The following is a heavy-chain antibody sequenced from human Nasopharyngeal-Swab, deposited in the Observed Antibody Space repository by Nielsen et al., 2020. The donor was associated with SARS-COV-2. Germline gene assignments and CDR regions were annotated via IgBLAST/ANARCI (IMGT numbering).Heavy chain of an antibody. V-gene: IGHV3-30*18. Sequence: WIRQPPGQGLELVAVISYDGSTKYYADSVKGRFTISRDNSKDTLYLQMNSLRAEDTAVYYCAKDLGVGYYDSSGYYSDAFDIWGQGTMVTVSS. J-gene: IGHJ3*02. D-gene: IGHD3-22*01. CDR2: ISYDGSTK. CDR3: AKDLGVGYYDSSGYYSDAFDI.